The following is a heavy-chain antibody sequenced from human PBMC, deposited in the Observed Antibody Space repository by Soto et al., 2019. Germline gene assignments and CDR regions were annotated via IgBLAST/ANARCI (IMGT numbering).Heavy chain of an antibody. D-gene: IGHD6-13*01. CDR3: AKDSYSSSWYQYNWFDP. V-gene: IGHV3-9*01. CDR1: GFTFDDYA. Sequence: GGSLRLSCAASGFTFDDYAMHWVRQAPGKGLEWVSGISWNSGSIGYADSVKGRFTISRDNAKNSLYLQMNSLRAEDTALYYCAKDSYSSSWYQYNWFDPWGQGTLVTVSS. CDR2: ISWNSGSI. J-gene: IGHJ5*02.